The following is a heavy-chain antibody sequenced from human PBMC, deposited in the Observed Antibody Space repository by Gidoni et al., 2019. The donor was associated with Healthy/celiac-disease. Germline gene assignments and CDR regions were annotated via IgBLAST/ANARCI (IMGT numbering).Heavy chain of an antibody. CDR3: ARSGYSSSWGVISWFDP. CDR2: IYYSGST. D-gene: IGHD6-13*01. CDR1: GGSISSYY. J-gene: IGHJ5*02. V-gene: IGHV4-59*01. Sequence: QVQLQESGPGLVKPSETLSLTCTVSGGSISSYYWSWIRQPPGKGLEWIGYIYYSGSTNYNPSLKSRVTISVDTSKNQFSLKLSSVTAADTAVYYCARSGYSSSWGVISWFDPWGQGTLVTVSS.